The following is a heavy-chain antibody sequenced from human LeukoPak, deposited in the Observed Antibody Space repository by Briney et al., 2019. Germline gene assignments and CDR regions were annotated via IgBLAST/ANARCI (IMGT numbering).Heavy chain of an antibody. J-gene: IGHJ4*02. CDR3: ARGKSRGSHIDY. V-gene: IGHV4-38-2*02. Sequence: MASETLSLTCTVSGYSISSGYYWGWIRQPPGKGLEWIGSIYHSGSTHYNPSLRSRVTISVDTSKNQFSLRLRSVTAADTAVYYCARGKSRGSHIDYWGQGTLVTVSS. CDR2: IYHSGST. D-gene: IGHD1-26*01. CDR1: GYSISSGYY.